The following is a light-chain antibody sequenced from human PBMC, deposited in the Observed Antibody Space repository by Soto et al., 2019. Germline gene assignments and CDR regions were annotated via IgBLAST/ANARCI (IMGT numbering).Light chain of an antibody. V-gene: IGKV2-28*01. CDR2: LGS. CDR3: MQALQTPWT. CDR1: QSLLGRNEYYY. Sequence: DSVMTQSPLSLPVTPGAPASISCRSSQSLLGRNEYYYLDWYLQKPRQSPQLLIYLGSNRASGVPDRFSGSGSGTDFTLEISRVEAEDVGVYYCMQALQTPWTFGQGTKVEIK. J-gene: IGKJ1*01.